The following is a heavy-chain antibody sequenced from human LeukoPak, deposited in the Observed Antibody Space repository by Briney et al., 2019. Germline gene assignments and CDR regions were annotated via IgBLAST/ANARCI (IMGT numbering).Heavy chain of an antibody. D-gene: IGHD6-13*01. Sequence: ASVKVSCKASGDTFTSYAISWVRQAPGQGLEWMGWISAYNGNTNYAQNLQGRVTLTTDTSTSTAYMELRSLRSDDTAVYYCARGAAAAASGGWGQGTLVTVSS. V-gene: IGHV1-18*01. CDR1: GDTFTSYA. CDR3: ARGAAAAASGG. J-gene: IGHJ4*02. CDR2: ISAYNGNT.